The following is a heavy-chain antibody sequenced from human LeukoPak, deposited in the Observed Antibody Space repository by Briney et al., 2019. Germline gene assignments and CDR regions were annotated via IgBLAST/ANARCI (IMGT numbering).Heavy chain of an antibody. CDR3: ARDVQIDC. CDR1: GFTFSSYT. CDR2: IRSSGSYI. J-gene: IGHJ4*02. Sequence: GGSLRLSCAASGFTFSSYTMNWVRQAPGKGLEWLSSIRSSGSYIFYVDSVKGRFTISRDNAENSLYLQMNSLRAEETAVYYCARDVQIDCWGQGTLVTVPS. V-gene: IGHV3-21*01.